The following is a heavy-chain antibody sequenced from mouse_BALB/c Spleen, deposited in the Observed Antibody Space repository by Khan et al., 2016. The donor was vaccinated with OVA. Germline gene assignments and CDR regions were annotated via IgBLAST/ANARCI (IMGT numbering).Heavy chain of an antibody. CDR1: GYTFTNYY. Sequence: QVQLKQSGAELVKPGASVKLSCKASGYTFTNYYMYWVKQRPGQGLEWIGEINPSNGGTNFNEKFKSKATLTVDKSSSTAYMQLSSLTSEDSAVYYCTRSGYGSFVYWGQGTLVTISA. CDR3: TRSGYGSFVY. CDR2: INPSNGGT. J-gene: IGHJ3*01. D-gene: IGHD1-1*02. V-gene: IGHV1S81*02.